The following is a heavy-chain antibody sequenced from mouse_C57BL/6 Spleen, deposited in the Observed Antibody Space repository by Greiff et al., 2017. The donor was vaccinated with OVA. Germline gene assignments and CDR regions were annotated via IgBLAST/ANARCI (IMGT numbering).Heavy chain of an antibody. Sequence: QVQLKQPGAELVKPGASVKLSCKASGYTFTSYWMHWVKQRPGQGLEWIGMIHPNSGSTNYNEKFKSKATLTVDKSSSTAYMQLSSLTSEDSAVYYCARSLYGSSYAFDYWGQGTTLTVSS. CDR2: IHPNSGST. J-gene: IGHJ2*01. D-gene: IGHD1-1*01. CDR1: GYTFTSYW. V-gene: IGHV1-64*01. CDR3: ARSLYGSSYAFDY.